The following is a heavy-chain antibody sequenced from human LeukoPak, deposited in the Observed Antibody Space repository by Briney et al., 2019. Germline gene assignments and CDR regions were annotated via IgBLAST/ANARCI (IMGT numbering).Heavy chain of an antibody. D-gene: IGHD5/OR15-5a*01. CDR3: ARDLSAFDAGYYYYYYMDV. V-gene: IGHV1-18*01. J-gene: IGHJ6*03. CDR1: GYTFTSYG. Sequence: GASVKVSCKASGYTFTSYGISWVRQAPGQGLEWMGWISAYNGNTNYAQKLQGRVTMTTDTSTSTAYMELRSLRSDDTAVYYCARDLSAFDAGYYYYYYMDVWGKGTTVTVSS. CDR2: ISAYNGNT.